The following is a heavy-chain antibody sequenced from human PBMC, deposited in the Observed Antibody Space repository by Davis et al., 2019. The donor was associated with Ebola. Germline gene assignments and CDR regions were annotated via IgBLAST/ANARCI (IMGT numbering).Heavy chain of an antibody. D-gene: IGHD4-11*01. CDR2: ISSSSSYI. V-gene: IGHV3-21*01. CDR1: GFTFSSYE. J-gene: IGHJ6*02. CDR3: ARERPYSNYEVYYYYGMDV. Sequence: GGSLRLSCAASGFTFSSYEMNWVRQAPGKGLEWVSSISSSSSYIYYADSVKGRFTISRDNAKNSLYLQMNSLRAEDTAVYYCARERPYSNYEVYYYYGMDVWGQGTTVTVSS.